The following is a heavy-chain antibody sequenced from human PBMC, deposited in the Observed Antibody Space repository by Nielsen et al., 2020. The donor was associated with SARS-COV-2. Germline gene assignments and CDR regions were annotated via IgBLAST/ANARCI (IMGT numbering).Heavy chain of an antibody. CDR3: ARVGYCSSTSCYRENMRHNYYYYYYMDV. J-gene: IGHJ6*03. D-gene: IGHD2-2*01. CDR1: GGSISSGDYY. Sequence: SETLSLTCTVSGGSISSGDYYWSWIRQPPGKGLEWIGYIYYSGSTYYNPSLKSRVTISVDTSKNQFSLKLSSVTAADTAVYYCARVGYCSSTSCYRENMRHNYYYYYYMDVWGKGTTVTVSS. V-gene: IGHV4-30-4*01. CDR2: IYYSGST.